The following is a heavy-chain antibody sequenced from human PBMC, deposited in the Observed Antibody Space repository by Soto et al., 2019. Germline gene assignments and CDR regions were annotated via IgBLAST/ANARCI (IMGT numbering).Heavy chain of an antibody. CDR1: GGTFSSYT. CDR2: IIPILGIA. CDR3: ARDFANCSGGSCYSVPDY. Sequence: QVQPVQSGAEVKKPGSSVKVSCKASGGTFSSYTISWVRQAPGQGLEWMGRIIPILGIANYAQKFQGRVTITADKSTSTAYMELSSLRSEDTAVYYCARDFANCSGGSCYSVPDYWGQGTLVTVSS. V-gene: IGHV1-69*08. J-gene: IGHJ4*02. D-gene: IGHD2-15*01.